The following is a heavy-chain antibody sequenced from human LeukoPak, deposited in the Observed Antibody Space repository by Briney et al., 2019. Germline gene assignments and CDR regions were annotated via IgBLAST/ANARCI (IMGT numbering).Heavy chain of an antibody. CDR3: ARTLTYDILTGYDY. J-gene: IGHJ4*02. Sequence: GGSLRLSCAASGFTFSSYWVHWVRQAPGKGLVWVSRINSDGSSTSYADSVKGRFTISRDNAKNALYLQMNSLRAEDTAVYYCARTLTYDILTGYDYWGQGTLVTVSS. CDR2: INSDGSST. D-gene: IGHD3-9*01. CDR1: GFTFSSYW. V-gene: IGHV3-74*01.